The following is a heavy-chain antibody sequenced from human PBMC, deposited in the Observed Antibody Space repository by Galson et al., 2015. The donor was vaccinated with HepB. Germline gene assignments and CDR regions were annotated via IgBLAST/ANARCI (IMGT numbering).Heavy chain of an antibody. J-gene: IGHJ4*02. CDR2: IKSKTDGGTI. CDR3: TKDYRETTVVREE. Sequence: SLRLSCADSGLTFTNAWMGWVRQAPGKGLEWVGRIKSKTDGGTIHYAAPVKGRFTISRDDSKNTLYLQMNSLKTEDTAVYYCTKDYRETTVVREEWGQGTLVTVSS. CDR1: GLTFTNAW. D-gene: IGHD1-1*01. V-gene: IGHV3-15*06.